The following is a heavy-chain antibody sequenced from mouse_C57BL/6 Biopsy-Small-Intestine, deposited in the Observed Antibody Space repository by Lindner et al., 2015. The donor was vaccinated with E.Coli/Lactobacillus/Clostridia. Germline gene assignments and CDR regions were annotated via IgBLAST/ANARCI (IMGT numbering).Heavy chain of an antibody. CDR1: GYTFTDYS. Sequence: VQLQESGPELVKPGASVKISCKASGYTFTDYSMDWVKQSHGKSLEWIGYIYPNNGGTGYNEKFKSKATLTVDKSSSTAYMELHSLTSEDSAVYYCARWLLRGFYYAMDYWGQGTSVTVSS. V-gene: IGHV1-34*02. D-gene: IGHD2-3*01. J-gene: IGHJ4*01. CDR2: IYPNNGGT. CDR3: ARWLLRGFYYAMDY.